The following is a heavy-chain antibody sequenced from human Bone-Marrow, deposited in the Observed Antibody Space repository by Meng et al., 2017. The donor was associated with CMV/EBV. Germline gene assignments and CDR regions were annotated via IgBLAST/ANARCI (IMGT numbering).Heavy chain of an antibody. V-gene: IGHV3-74*01. J-gene: IGHJ4*02. CDR2: INSDGSST. CDR3: AKSGYSYGPLLDY. D-gene: IGHD5-18*01. CDR1: GFIFSDYY. Sequence: GGSLRLSCAASGFIFSDYYMSWIRQAPGKGLVWVSRINSDGSSTSYADSVKGRFTISRDNAKNTLYLQMNSLRAEDTAVYYCAKSGYSYGPLLDYWGQGTLVTVSS.